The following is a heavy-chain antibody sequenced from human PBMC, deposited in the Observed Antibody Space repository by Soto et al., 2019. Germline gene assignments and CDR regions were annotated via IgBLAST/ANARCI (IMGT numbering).Heavy chain of an antibody. Sequence: QVQLQESGPGLVKPSETLSLTCTVSGGSISSYYWSWIRQPPGKGLEWIGYIYYSGSTNYNPSLKSRVTISVDTSKNQFSLKLSSVTAADTAVYYCARHGSDDYGDYDLDYWGQGTLVTVSS. CDR2: IYYSGST. CDR3: ARHGSDDYGDYDLDY. CDR1: GGSISSYY. V-gene: IGHV4-59*08. D-gene: IGHD4-17*01. J-gene: IGHJ4*02.